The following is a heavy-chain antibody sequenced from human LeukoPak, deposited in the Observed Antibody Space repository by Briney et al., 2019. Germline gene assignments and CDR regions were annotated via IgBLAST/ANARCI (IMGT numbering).Heavy chain of an antibody. V-gene: IGHV4-4*07. CDR3: AAFLSGTYWYFDY. CDR1: GDSISSYY. CDR2: IYTSGST. Sequence: SETLALTCSVSGDSISSYYWSWIRQPAGKGLEWIGHIYTSGSTTYYDSGGTDYNPSLKRRVTISLDRSKNQFSLKLSSVTAADTAVYYCAAFLSGTYWYFDYWGQGALVTVSS. J-gene: IGHJ4*02. D-gene: IGHD1-26*01.